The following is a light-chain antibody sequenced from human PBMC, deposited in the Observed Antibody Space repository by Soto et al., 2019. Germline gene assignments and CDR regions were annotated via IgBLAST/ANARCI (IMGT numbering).Light chain of an antibody. V-gene: IGKV1-33*01. CDR2: EAS. J-gene: IGKJ3*01. CDR1: QDISNK. CDR3: QQYADLPYT. Sequence: DIQMTQSPSSLSPSVGDRVTITCQASQDISNKLNWYQQKPGKAPKLLIYEASNLETGVPSRLSGSGSGTAFTFIISRLQPEDVGTYHCQQYADLPYTFGPGTKVYI.